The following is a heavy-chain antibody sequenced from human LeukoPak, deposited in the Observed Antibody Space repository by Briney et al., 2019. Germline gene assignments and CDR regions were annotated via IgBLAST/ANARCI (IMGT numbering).Heavy chain of an antibody. J-gene: IGHJ6*02. CDR2: ISSSGSTI. V-gene: IGHV3-48*04. Sequence: GGSLRLSCAASGFTFSSYAMHWVRQAPGRGLEWVSYISSSGSTIYYADSVKGRFTISRDNAKNSLYLQMNSLRAEDTAVYYCARDGYKRRNYYGMDVWGQGTTVTVSS. CDR1: GFTFSSYA. D-gene: IGHD1-1*01. CDR3: ARDGYKRRNYYGMDV.